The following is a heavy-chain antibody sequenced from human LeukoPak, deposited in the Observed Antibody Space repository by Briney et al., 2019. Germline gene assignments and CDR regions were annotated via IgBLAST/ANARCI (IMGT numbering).Heavy chain of an antibody. J-gene: IGHJ4*02. D-gene: IGHD3-3*01. Sequence: PGGSLRLSCAASGVTFSSYWMSWVRQAPGKGLEWVANIKQDGSEKYYVDSVKGRFTISRDNAKNSLYLQMNSLRAEDTAVYYCARRITIFGAYYFDYWGQGTLVTVSS. V-gene: IGHV3-7*01. CDR2: IKQDGSEK. CDR3: ARRITIFGAYYFDY. CDR1: GVTFSSYW.